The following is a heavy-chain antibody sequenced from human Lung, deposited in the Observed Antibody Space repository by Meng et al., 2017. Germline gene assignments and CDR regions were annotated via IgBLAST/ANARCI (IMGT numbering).Heavy chain of an antibody. CDR2: IDPSGSSA. Sequence: QVKLLQSGAEVKKPGASVKVSCKASGYNFNDHYVHWVRQAPGQGLEWMGVIDPSGSSASYVQKFQGRLTMTTDTSTSTVYMELSSLKSEDTAVYFCTRVAGMRENYFDYWGQGTLVTVSS. D-gene: IGHD1-26*01. CDR1: GYNFNDHY. V-gene: IGHV1-46*02. J-gene: IGHJ4*02. CDR3: TRVAGMRENYFDY.